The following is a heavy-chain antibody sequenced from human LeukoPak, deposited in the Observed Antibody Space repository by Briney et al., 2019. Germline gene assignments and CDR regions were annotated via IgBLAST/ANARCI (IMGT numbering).Heavy chain of an antibody. V-gene: IGHV4-59*08. CDR3: ARRRRDSSGWYFDY. CDR2: IYYSGST. J-gene: IGHJ4*02. D-gene: IGHD6-19*01. CDR1: GGSISSYY. Sequence: SETLSLTCTVSGGSISSYYWSWIWQPPGKGLEWIGYIYYSGSTNYNPSLKSRVTISVDTSKNQFSLKLSSVTAADTAVYYCARRRRDSSGWYFDYWGQGTLVTVSS.